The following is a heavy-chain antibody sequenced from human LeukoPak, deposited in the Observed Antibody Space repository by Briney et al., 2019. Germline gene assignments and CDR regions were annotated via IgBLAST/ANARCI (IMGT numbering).Heavy chain of an antibody. D-gene: IGHD2-15*01. CDR2: IYYSGST. J-gene: IGHJ4*02. Sequence: SETLSLTCTVSGGSISSSSYYWGWIRQPPGKGLEWIGSIYYSGSTYYNPSLKSRVIISVDTSKNQFSLKLNSVTAADTAVYYCARDHVVVVAARYFDHWGQGTLVTVSS. V-gene: IGHV4-39*07. CDR3: ARDHVVVVAARYFDH. CDR1: GGSISSSSYY.